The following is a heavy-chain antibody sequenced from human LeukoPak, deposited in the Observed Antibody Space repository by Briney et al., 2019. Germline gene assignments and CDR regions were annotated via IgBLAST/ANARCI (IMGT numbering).Heavy chain of an antibody. CDR1: GFTFTTYG. D-gene: IGHD2-2*03. V-gene: IGHV3-23*01. CDR3: AKDSHWILFDD. Sequence: GGSLRLSCSASGFTFTTYGMNWVRQAPGKGLEWVSGIGGSGTRTYYADSVKGRFTISRDNSKNTLYLQMNSLRDEDAAVYYCAKDSHWILFDDWGQGTLVTVSS. J-gene: IGHJ4*02. CDR2: IGGSGTRT.